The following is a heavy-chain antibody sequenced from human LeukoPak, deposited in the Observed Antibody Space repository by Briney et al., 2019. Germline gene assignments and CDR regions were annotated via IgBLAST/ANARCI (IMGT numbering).Heavy chain of an antibody. CDR1: GFTFNSYA. D-gene: IGHD1-26*01. CDR2: ISGSGGST. J-gene: IGHJ5*02. CDR3: AKGKGGSYHTPLS. Sequence: GGSLRLSCAASGFTFNSYAMSWVRQAPGKGLEWVSAISGSGGSTYYADSVKGRFTISRDNSKNTLYLQMNSLRAEDTAVYYCAKGKGGSYHTPLSWGQGTLVTVSS. V-gene: IGHV3-23*01.